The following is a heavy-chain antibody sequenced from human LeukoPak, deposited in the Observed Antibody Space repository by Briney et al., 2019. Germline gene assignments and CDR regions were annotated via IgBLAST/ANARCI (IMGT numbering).Heavy chain of an antibody. CDR3: ARGVSGAYYYDSSGYYPNWFDP. CDR2: INHSGST. D-gene: IGHD3-22*01. J-gene: IGHJ5*02. Sequence: KPSETLSLTCAVYGGSFSGYYWSWIRQPPGKGLEWIGEINHSGSTSYNPSLKSRVTISVDTSKNQFSLKLSSVTAADTAVYYCARGVSGAYYYDSSGYYPNWFDPWGQGTLVTVSS. CDR1: GGSFSGYY. V-gene: IGHV4-34*01.